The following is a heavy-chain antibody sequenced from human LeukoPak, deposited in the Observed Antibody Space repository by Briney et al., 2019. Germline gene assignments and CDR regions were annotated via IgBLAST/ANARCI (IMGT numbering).Heavy chain of an antibody. J-gene: IGHJ3*02. Sequence: ASVKVSCKASGYTFTSYAMHWVRQAPGQRLEWMGWINAGNGNTKYSQEFQGRVTITRDTSASTAYMELSSLRSEDMAVYYCARESADSPDAFDIWGQGTMVTVSS. V-gene: IGHV1-3*03. CDR2: INAGNGNT. D-gene: IGHD3-22*01. CDR3: ARESADSPDAFDI. CDR1: GYTFTSYA.